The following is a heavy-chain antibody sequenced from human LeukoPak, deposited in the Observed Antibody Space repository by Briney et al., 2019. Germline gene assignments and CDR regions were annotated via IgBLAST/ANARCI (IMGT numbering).Heavy chain of an antibody. CDR2: IIGSGGDT. CDR1: GFTFSSYG. Sequence: GGSLRLSRAASGFTFSSYGMSWVRQAPGKGLEWVSAIIGSGGDTYYADSVKGRFTISRDNSKYTLYLQMNSLRAEDTAVYYCASNAYYYYYMDVWGKGTTVTISS. CDR3: ASNAYYYYYMDV. V-gene: IGHV3-23*01. J-gene: IGHJ6*03.